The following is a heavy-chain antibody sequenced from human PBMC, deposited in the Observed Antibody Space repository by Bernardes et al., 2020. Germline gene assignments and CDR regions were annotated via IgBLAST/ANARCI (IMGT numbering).Heavy chain of an antibody. D-gene: IGHD4-17*01. CDR3: AKDFMTTVTTYAFDI. Sequence: GGSLRLSRAASGFTFSSYGMHWVRQAPGKGLEWVAVISYDGSNKYYADSVKGRFTISRDNSKNTLYLQMNSLRAEDTAVYYCAKDFMTTVTTYAFDIWGQGTMVTVSS. CDR1: GFTFSSYG. J-gene: IGHJ3*02. CDR2: ISYDGSNK. V-gene: IGHV3-30*18.